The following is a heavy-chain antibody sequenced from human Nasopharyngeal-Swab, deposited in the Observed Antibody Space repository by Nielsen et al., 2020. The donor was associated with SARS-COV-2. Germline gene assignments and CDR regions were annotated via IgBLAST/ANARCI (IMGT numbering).Heavy chain of an antibody. D-gene: IGHD2-2*01. CDR1: GFTFSSYG. Sequence: GESLKISCAASGFTFSSYGMHWVRQAPGKGLEWVAVIWYDGSNKYYADSVKGRFTISRDNSKNTLYLQMNSLRAEDTAVYYCARVRVVPADAFDIWGQGTMVTVSS. CDR2: IWYDGSNK. V-gene: IGHV3-33*01. CDR3: ARVRVVPADAFDI. J-gene: IGHJ3*02.